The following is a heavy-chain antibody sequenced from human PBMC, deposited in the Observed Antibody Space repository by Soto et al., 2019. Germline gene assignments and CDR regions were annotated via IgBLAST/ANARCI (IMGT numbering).Heavy chain of an antibody. Sequence: VQLVESGGGLVQPGGSLRLSCAASGFTFSSYWMHWVRQAPGKGLVWVSRINSDGSSTSYADSVKGRFTISRDNAKNTLYLQMNSLRAEDTAVYYCAREVVTAMEDFDYWGQGTLVTVSS. CDR1: GFTFSSYW. CDR3: AREVVTAMEDFDY. CDR2: INSDGSST. D-gene: IGHD2-21*02. J-gene: IGHJ4*02. V-gene: IGHV3-74*01.